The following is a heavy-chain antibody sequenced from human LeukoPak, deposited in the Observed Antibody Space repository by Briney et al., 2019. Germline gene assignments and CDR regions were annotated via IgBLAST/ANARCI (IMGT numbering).Heavy chain of an antibody. CDR1: GFTFSRYP. Sequence: GGSLRLSCAASGFTFSRYPVHWVRQAPGKGLEWVAVISYDGSNIYYTDSVSGRFTISRDNSKNTLYLQMNSLRAEDTAVYYCARDSFGLDYWGQGTRVTVSS. CDR2: ISYDGSNI. CDR3: ARDSFGLDY. D-gene: IGHD3-16*01. J-gene: IGHJ4*02. V-gene: IGHV3-30-3*01.